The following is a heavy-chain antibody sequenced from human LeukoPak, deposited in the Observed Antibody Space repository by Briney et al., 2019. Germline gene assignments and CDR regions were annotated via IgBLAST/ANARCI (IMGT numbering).Heavy chain of an antibody. Sequence: GASVKVSCKASGYTFTSYYMHWVRQAPRQGLEWMGRIDPSGGSTPYAQKFQGRLIMTRDMSTNTVEMELSSLRSEDTAVYYCVRNAASGFDYWGQGTLVIVSS. J-gene: IGHJ4*02. CDR3: VRNAASGFDY. CDR1: GYTFTSYY. V-gene: IGHV1-46*01. CDR2: IDPSGGST.